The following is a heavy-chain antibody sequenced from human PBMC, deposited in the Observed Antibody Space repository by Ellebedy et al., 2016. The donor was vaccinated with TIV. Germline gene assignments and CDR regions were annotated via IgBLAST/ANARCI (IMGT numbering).Heavy chain of an antibody. CDR2: INPNSGGT. J-gene: IGHJ4*02. Sequence: AASVKVSCKASGGTFSSYAISWVRQAPGQGLEWMGWINPNSGGTNYAQKFQGRVTMTRDTSINTAYLQWSSLKASDTAMYYCARHLTTVTPFDYWGQGTLVTVSS. D-gene: IGHD4-17*01. CDR3: ARHLTTVTPFDY. CDR1: GGTFSSYA. V-gene: IGHV1-2*02.